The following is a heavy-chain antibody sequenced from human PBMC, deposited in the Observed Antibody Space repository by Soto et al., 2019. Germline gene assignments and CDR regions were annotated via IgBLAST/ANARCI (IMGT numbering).Heavy chain of an antibody. Sequence: QVQLQESGPGLVQPSETLSLTCAVSGGSITSGHWWSWVRQTPGKGLEWIGEIYHGGTTDYNPSLKGRVTMSVDKSKNQFSVKLKSVTAAHTAVYYCAREGAYFDSWSGYFGPGYFDKWGQGILVTVSS. V-gene: IGHV4-4*02. CDR1: GGSITSGHW. D-gene: IGHD3-3*01. CDR2: IYHGGTT. CDR3: AREGAYFDSWSGYFGPGYFDK. J-gene: IGHJ4*02.